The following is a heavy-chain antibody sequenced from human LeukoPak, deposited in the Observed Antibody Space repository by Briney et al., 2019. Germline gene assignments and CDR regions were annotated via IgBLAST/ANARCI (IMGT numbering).Heavy chain of an antibody. CDR3: ATVRPNYYDSSGTLGYYFDY. J-gene: IGHJ4*02. V-gene: IGHV1-24*01. D-gene: IGHD3-22*01. CDR1: GYTLTELS. Sequence: ASVKVSCKVSGYTLTELSMHWVRQAPGKGLEWMGGFDPEDGDTIYAQKFQGRVTMTEDTSTDTAYMELSSLSSEDTAVYYCATVRPNYYDSSGTLGYYFDYWGQGTLVTVSS. CDR2: FDPEDGDT.